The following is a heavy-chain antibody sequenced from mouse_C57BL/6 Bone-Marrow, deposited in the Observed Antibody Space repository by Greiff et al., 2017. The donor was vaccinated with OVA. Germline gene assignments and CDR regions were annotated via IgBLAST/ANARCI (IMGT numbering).Heavy chain of an antibody. CDR3: ARGGNYGDWYFDV. J-gene: IGHJ1*03. CDR1: GFTFSSYG. V-gene: IGHV5-6*01. D-gene: IGHD2-1*01. Sequence: DVQLVESGGDLVKPGGSLKLSCAASGFTFSSYGMSWVRQTPDKRLEWVATISSGGSYTYYPDSVKGRFTISRDNAKNTLYLQMSSLKSEDTAMYYCARGGNYGDWYFDVWGTGTTVTVSS. CDR2: ISSGGSYT.